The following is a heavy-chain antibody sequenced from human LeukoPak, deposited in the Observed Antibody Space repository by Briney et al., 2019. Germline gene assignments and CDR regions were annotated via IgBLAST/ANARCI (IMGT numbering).Heavy chain of an antibody. Sequence: GASVKVSCKASGYTFTSYDINWVRQATGQGLEWMGWMNPNSGNTGYAQKFQGRVTITRNTSISTAYMELSSLRSEDMAVYYCARARRDGYNLFGYWGQGTLVTVSS. CDR3: ARARRDGYNLFGY. V-gene: IGHV1-8*03. CDR2: MNPNSGNT. D-gene: IGHD5-24*01. J-gene: IGHJ4*02. CDR1: GYTFTSYD.